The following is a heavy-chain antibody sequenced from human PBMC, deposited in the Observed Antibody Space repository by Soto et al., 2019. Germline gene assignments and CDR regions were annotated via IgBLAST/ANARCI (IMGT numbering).Heavy chain of an antibody. CDR2: ISWDGGST. Sequence: GGSLRLSCAASGFTFDDYTMHWVRQAPGKGLEWVSLISWDGGSTYYADSVKGRFTISRDNSKNSLYLQMNSLRTEDTALYYCAKGDSSSWYPQTFDYWGQGTLVTVSS. D-gene: IGHD6-13*01. CDR3: AKGDSSSWYPQTFDY. V-gene: IGHV3-43*01. J-gene: IGHJ4*02. CDR1: GFTFDDYT.